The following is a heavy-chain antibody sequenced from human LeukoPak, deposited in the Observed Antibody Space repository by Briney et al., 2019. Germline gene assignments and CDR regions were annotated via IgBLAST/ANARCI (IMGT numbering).Heavy chain of an antibody. CDR3: ARDVYYDSSGYDGFYYYYYYMDV. Sequence: GGSLRLSCAASGFTFSSYWMSWVRQAPGKGLEWVSSISSSSSYIYYADSVKGRFTISRDNAKNSLYLQMNSLRAEDTAVYYCARDVYYDSSGYDGFYYYYYYMDVWGKGTTVTVSS. CDR1: GFTFSSYW. D-gene: IGHD3-22*01. V-gene: IGHV3-21*01. CDR2: ISSSSSYI. J-gene: IGHJ6*03.